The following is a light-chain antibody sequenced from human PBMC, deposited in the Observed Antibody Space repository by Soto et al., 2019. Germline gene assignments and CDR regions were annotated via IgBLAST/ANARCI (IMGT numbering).Light chain of an antibody. J-gene: IGLJ2*01. Sequence: QSVLTQPPSVSGAPGQRVTISCTGSSSNIGAGYDVQWYQQVPGTAPKLLIYGNSNRPAGVHERFSGSKSGTSASLAITGLQAEDEADYYCQSYDSTLSASVVFGGGTMLTVL. CDR3: QSYDSTLSASVV. V-gene: IGLV1-40*01. CDR1: SSNIGAGYD. CDR2: GNS.